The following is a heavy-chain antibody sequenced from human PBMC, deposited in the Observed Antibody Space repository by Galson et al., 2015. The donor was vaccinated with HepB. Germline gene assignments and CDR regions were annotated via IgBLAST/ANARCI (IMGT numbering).Heavy chain of an antibody. V-gene: IGHV3-23*01. Sequence: LRLSCAASGFTFRSYAMSWVRQAPGTGLEWVSAISGSGGSTYYADSVKGRFTISRDNSKNTLYLQMNSLRAEDTAVYYCAKSLHGVVVITIDYWGQGTLVTVSS. J-gene: IGHJ4*02. CDR2: ISGSGGST. CDR1: GFTFRSYA. CDR3: AKSLHGVVVITIDY. D-gene: IGHD3-22*01.